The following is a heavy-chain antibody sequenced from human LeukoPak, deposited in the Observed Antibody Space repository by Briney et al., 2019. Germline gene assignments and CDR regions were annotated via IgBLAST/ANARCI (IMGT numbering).Heavy chain of an antibody. CDR3: ARDPSLYSSGWYSTFDY. V-gene: IGHV3-30-3*01. D-gene: IGHD6-19*01. J-gene: IGHJ4*02. Sequence: GRSLRLSCAASGFTFSSYAMHWVRQAPGKGLEWVAVISYDGSNKYYADSVKGRFTISRDNSKNTLYLQMNSLRAEDTAVYYCARDPSLYSSGWYSTFDYWGQGTLVTVSS. CDR1: GFTFSSYA. CDR2: ISYDGSNK.